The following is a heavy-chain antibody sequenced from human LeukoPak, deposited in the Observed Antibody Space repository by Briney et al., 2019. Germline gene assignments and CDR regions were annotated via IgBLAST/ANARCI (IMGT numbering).Heavy chain of an antibody. D-gene: IGHD3-22*01. CDR3: AKVRSYYDSSGYQYYFDY. J-gene: IGHJ4*02. CDR2: ISGSGGST. CDR1: GFTFSSYA. V-gene: IGHV3-23*01. Sequence: PGGSLRLSCAASGFTFSSYAMSWDRQAPGKGLEWVSAISGSGGSTYYADSVKGRFTISRDNSKNTLYLQMNSLRAEDTAVYYCAKVRSYYDSSGYQYYFDYWGQGTLVTVSS.